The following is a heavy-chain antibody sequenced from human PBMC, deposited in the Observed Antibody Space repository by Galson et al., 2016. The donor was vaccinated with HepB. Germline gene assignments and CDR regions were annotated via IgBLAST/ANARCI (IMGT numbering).Heavy chain of an antibody. J-gene: IGHJ4*02. CDR1: GASISSGDHF. Sequence: VAGASISSGDHFWNWIRQPAGKGLEWIGHIYTGGSREFNHSLRSRVTISIDTSENQVSLKMTALTAADTAVYYCARESRFFGGNGFELWGQGRLVTVSS. CDR2: IYTGGSR. CDR3: ARESRFFGGNGFEL. V-gene: IGHV4-61*09. D-gene: IGHD3-3*01.